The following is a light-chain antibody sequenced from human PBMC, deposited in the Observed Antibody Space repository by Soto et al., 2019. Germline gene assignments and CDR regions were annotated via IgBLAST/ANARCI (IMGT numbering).Light chain of an antibody. V-gene: IGKV3-20*01. CDR1: QSVSSSY. CDR2: GAS. J-gene: IGKJ2*01. Sequence: EIVLTQSPGTLSLSPGERATLSCRASQSVSSSYLAWYQQKPGQAPRLLIYGASSRAIGIPDRFSGSGSGTDFTLTLSRLEPEDFAVYYCQQYGSSPYTFGQGTKLEIK. CDR3: QQYGSSPYT.